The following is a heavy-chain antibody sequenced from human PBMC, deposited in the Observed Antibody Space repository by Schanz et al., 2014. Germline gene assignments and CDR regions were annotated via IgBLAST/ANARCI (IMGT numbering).Heavy chain of an antibody. Sequence: DLVESGGGLIQRGESLRLSCSASGFSFSSYSMNWVRQAPGKGLEWVSALSGSGGSTYYADSVKGRFTMSRDNSKNTLYLQMNSLRAEDTAVYYCARANYRRKINFDYWGRGTLVTVSS. J-gene: IGHJ4*02. CDR3: ARANYRRKINFDY. CDR2: LSGSGGST. V-gene: IGHV3-23*04. CDR1: GFSFSSYS. D-gene: IGHD3-10*01.